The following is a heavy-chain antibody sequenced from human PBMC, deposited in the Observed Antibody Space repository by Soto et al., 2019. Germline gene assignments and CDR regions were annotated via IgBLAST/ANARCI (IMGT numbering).Heavy chain of an antibody. CDR3: ARQWGAGTLSNGVRGTDY. V-gene: IGHV4-39*01. Sequence: QLQLQESGPGLVKPSETLSLTCTVSGGSISSSSYYWGWIRQPPGKGLEWIGSIYYSGSTYYNPSLKSRVTISVDTSKNQFSLKLSSVTAADTAVYSCARQWGAGTLSNGVRGTDYWGQGTLVTVSS. D-gene: IGHD6-13*01. J-gene: IGHJ4*02. CDR1: GGSISSSSYY. CDR2: IYYSGST.